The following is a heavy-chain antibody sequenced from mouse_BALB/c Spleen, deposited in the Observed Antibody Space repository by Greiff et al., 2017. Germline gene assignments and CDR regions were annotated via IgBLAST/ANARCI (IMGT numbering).Heavy chain of an antibody. V-gene: IGHV5-6-3*01. CDR3: ARDSHWYFDV. CDR2: INSNGGST. Sequence: EVKLMESGGGLVQPGGSLKLSCAASGFTFSSYGMSWVRQTPDKRLELVATINSNGGSTYYPDSVKGRFTISRDNAKNTLYLQMSSLKSEDTAMYYCARDSHWYFDVWGAGTTVTVSS. CDR1: GFTFSSYG. J-gene: IGHJ1*01.